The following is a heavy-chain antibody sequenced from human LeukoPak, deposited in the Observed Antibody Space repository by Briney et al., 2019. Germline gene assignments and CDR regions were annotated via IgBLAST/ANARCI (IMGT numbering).Heavy chain of an antibody. Sequence: GGSLRLSCAASGFTFDDYGMSWVRRAPGKGLEWVSGINWNGGSTGYADSVKGRFTISRDNAKNSLYLQMNSLRAEDTALYYCVRVGSSSWYYFNYWGQGTLVTVSS. D-gene: IGHD6-13*01. CDR3: VRVGSSSWYYFNY. CDR2: INWNGGST. V-gene: IGHV3-20*04. CDR1: GFTFDDYG. J-gene: IGHJ4*02.